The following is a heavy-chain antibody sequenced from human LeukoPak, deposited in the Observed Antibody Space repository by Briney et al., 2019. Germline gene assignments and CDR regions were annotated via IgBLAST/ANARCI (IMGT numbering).Heavy chain of an antibody. CDR1: GFTFSGYA. CDR3: SNDPPGYGSRRAFDY. CDR2: TSGSDAIT. J-gene: IGHJ4*02. Sequence: GVSLTRSCSASGFTFSGYAMSWVRPAPGKGLEWVSTTSGSDAITSYTDSVRGPFTISRDNSKNTLYLQMSSLRAEDTAVYYCSNDPPGYGSRRAFDYWGQGTLVTVSS. D-gene: IGHD5-18*01. V-gene: IGHV3-23*01.